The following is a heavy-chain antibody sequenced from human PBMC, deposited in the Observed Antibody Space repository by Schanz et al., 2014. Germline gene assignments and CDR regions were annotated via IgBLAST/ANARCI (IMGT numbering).Heavy chain of an antibody. CDR2: ISGTVGDDT. J-gene: IGHJ1*01. D-gene: IGHD2-15*01. V-gene: IGHV3-23*01. CDR3: AKDIPYSSGINDWTCHRPLKVYF. Sequence: ASVFSFGTYAMSWFRQAPGKGLLWVSSISGTVGDDTYYADSVKGRFTISRDNSKNTLFLQMNSLRVEHSAIYYSAKDIPYSSGINDWTCHRPLKVYF. CDR1: VFSFGTYA.